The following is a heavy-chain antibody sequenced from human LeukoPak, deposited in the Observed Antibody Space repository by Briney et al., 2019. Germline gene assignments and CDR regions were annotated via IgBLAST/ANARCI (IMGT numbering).Heavy chain of an antibody. Sequence: ASVKVSCKASGYTFTSYAMHWVRQAPGQRLEWMGWISAYNGNTNYAQKLQGRVTMTTDTSTSTAYMELRSLRSDDTAVYYCARDEMSNIAARPNYWGQGTLVTVSS. D-gene: IGHD6-6*01. V-gene: IGHV1-18*01. CDR2: ISAYNGNT. CDR1: GYTFTSYA. CDR3: ARDEMSNIAARPNY. J-gene: IGHJ4*02.